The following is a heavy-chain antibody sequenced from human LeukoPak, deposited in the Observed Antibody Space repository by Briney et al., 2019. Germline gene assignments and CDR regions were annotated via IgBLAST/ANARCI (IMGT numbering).Heavy chain of an antibody. CDR2: ISYDGSNK. V-gene: IGHV3-30*04. CDR1: GFTFSSYA. J-gene: IGHJ4*02. D-gene: IGHD3-10*01. CDR3: ARVVPPTDYGSGSYFWDPYYFDY. Sequence: GGSLRLSCAASGFTFSSYAMHWVRQAPGKGLEWVAVISYDGSNKYYADSVKGRFTISRDNSKNTLYLKMNSLRAEDTAVYYCARVVPPTDYGSGSYFWDPYYFDYWGQGTLVTVSS.